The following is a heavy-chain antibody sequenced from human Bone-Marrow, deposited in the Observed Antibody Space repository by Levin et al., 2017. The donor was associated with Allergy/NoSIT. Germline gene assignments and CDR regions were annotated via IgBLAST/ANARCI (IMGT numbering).Heavy chain of an antibody. CDR3: AREDGYVVDH. CDR2: IYYSGST. V-gene: IGHV4-31*03. J-gene: IGHJ4*02. CDR1: GGSIRTGGYH. D-gene: IGHD5-24*01. Sequence: SETLSLTCNLSGGSIRTGGYHWSWVRQHPGKGLEWIGYIYYSGSTYYNPSLKSRLTISIDTSKHQFSLRLTSVTAADTAVDYCAREDGYVVDHWGQGTRVTVAS.